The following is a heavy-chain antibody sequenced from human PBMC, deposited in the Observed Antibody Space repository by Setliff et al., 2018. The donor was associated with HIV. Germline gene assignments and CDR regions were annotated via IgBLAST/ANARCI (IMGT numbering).Heavy chain of an antibody. J-gene: IGHJ4*02. D-gene: IGHD3-16*02. Sequence: SLRLSCAAYGFTFRSYAMSWVRQAPGKGLQWVSSIAGSGGITYYVDSVKGRFTVSRDNSKNTLYLQMNSLRAEDTGIYYCAKGLSGSYRTTSFDSWGQGTQVTVSS. V-gene: IGHV3-23*01. CDR3: AKGLSGSYRTTSFDS. CDR1: GFTFRSYA. CDR2: IAGSGGIT.